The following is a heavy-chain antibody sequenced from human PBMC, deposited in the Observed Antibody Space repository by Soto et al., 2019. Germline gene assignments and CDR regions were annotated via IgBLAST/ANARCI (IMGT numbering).Heavy chain of an antibody. CDR1: GGSISSGDYY. CDR2: IYYIGSS. J-gene: IGHJ5*02. V-gene: IGHV4-30-4*01. CDR3: ARGKAGEQWLNNCFDP. D-gene: IGHD6-19*01. Sequence: QVQLQESGPGLVKPLQTLSLTCTVSGGSISSGDYYWSWIRQPPGKGLEWIGYIYYIGSSYYNPSLKSRLTISLDTSKNQFPLNLSSVTAAETAVYYCARGKAGEQWLNNCFDPWGQGTLVTVST.